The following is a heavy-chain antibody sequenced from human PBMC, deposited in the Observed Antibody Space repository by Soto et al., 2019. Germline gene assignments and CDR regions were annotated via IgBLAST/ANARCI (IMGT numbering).Heavy chain of an antibody. CDR2: SRNRVNSHTT. D-gene: IGHD1-26*01. CDR3: TRGLLGGAPSYTFHGIDV. J-gene: IGHJ6*01. Sequence: EVQLVESGGGLVQPGGSLRLSCAASGFTFSDHYMDWVRQAPGKGLEWFARSRNRVNSHTTEYAASVKLRFTISRDESKSSLYLPMNSLKIEYTAVYYCTRGLLGGAPSYTFHGIDVWGQGTTVTVSS. V-gene: IGHV3-72*01. CDR1: GFTFSDHY.